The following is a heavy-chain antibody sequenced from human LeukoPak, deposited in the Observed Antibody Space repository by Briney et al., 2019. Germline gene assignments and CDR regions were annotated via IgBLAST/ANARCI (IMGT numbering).Heavy chain of an antibody. CDR1: GFSLSSSGVG. CDR2: IYWDDDK. CDR3: VHCPPRSSWFH. Sequence: SGPTLVKPTQTLTLTCTFSGFSLSSSGVGVGWIRQPPGKALECLALIYWDDDKRYSPSLKSRLTITKDTSKNEVVLTMTSMDPVDTATYYCVHCPPRSSWFHWGQGTLVTVSP. J-gene: IGHJ4*02. V-gene: IGHV2-5*02. D-gene: IGHD6-13*01.